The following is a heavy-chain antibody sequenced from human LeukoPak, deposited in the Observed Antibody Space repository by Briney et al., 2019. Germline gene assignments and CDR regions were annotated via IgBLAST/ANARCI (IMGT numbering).Heavy chain of an antibody. CDR2: IYHSGGT. CDR3: ARDYGSGSY. J-gene: IGHJ4*02. V-gene: IGHV4-38-2*02. Sequence: SETLSLTCTVSGYSINSGYTWGWIRQPPGKGLEWIGNIYHSGGTYYNPSLTSRVTISVDTSKNQFSLKLSSVTAADTAVYYCARDYGSGSYWGQGTLVTVSS. CDR1: GYSINSGYT. D-gene: IGHD3-10*01.